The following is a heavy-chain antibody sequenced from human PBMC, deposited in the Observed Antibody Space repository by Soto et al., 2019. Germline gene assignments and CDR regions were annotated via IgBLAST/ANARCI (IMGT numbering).Heavy chain of an antibody. CDR2: TYYSGST. CDR1: GGSISSSSYY. Sequence: SETLSLTCTVSGGSISSSSYYWGWIGQPPGKGLEWRGSTYYSGSTYYNPSLKSRVPISGDTSKNQFSLKLSSVTAADTAVYSCPSGPKPGGVTITPSYYYGMDVWGQGTTVTASS. CDR3: PSGPKPGGVTITPSYYYGMDV. D-gene: IGHD3-10*01. V-gene: IGHV4-39*01. J-gene: IGHJ6*02.